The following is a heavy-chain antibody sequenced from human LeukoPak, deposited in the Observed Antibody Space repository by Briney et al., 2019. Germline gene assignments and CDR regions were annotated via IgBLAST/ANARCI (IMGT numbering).Heavy chain of an antibody. D-gene: IGHD4-17*01. CDR1: NISISGSTS. CDR2: IYHTGAP. J-gene: IGHJ3*01. Sequence: SETLSLTSAVSNISISGSTSWSWVRQSPGKGLEWIGKIYHTGAPNYNPSLKIRSTIPVDSPRNQLSLRLTFVTAPAPPVFSCARAHLDTTGAFALWGQGTMVTVSS. CDR3: ARAHLDTTGAFAL. V-gene: IGHV4-4*02.